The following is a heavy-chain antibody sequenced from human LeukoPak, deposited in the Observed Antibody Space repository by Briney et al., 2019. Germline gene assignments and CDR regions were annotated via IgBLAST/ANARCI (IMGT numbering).Heavy chain of an antibody. V-gene: IGHV3-23*01. CDR3: AKSLDYGGNRARLDF. CDR2: VSGSGSTT. Sequence: GGSLRLSCAASGFTFSTYGMNWVRQAPGKGLEWVSAVSGSGSTTYYARSVKGRFTVSRDNTKNTLYLQMNSLRVDDTAVYYCAKSLDYGGNRARLDFWGQGTLVTVSS. J-gene: IGHJ4*02. D-gene: IGHD4-23*01. CDR1: GFTFSTYG.